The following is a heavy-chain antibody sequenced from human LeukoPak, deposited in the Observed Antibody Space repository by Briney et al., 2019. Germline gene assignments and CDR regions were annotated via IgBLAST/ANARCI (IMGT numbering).Heavy chain of an antibody. V-gene: IGHV3-30-3*01. CDR3: ATNYYDSSGPYYYAMDV. CDR2: ISFDGNNK. Sequence: PGGSLRLSCPASRFTFSRYSMHWVRQAPGEGLEWVAVISFDGNNKYYADSVKGRFTISRDYSKNTLYLQMNSLRTEDTAVYWCATNYYDSSGPYYYAMDVWGQGTLVTVSS. J-gene: IGHJ6*02. CDR1: RFTFSRYS. D-gene: IGHD3-22*01.